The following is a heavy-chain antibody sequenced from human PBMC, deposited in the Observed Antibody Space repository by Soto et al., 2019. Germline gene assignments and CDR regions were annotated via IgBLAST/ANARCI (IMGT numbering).Heavy chain of an antibody. CDR2: ITGSGGTI. J-gene: IGHJ4*02. CDR1: GFSFSKYA. Sequence: DVQLLESGGDLVQPGGSLRLSCAASGFSFSKYAMVWVRQAPGKGQEWVSGITGSGGTIEHAASVKGRFTISRDNSKNTVYLQMNSLRAEDTAMYYCAKDAVAGDGVWLVAEWGQGTLVTVS. CDR3: AKDAVAGDGVWLVAE. D-gene: IGHD2-15*01. V-gene: IGHV3-23*01.